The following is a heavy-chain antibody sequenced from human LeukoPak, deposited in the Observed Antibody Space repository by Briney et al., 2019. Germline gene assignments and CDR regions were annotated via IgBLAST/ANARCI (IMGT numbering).Heavy chain of an antibody. D-gene: IGHD3-10*01. Sequence: GGSLRLSCAASKFTFSSFSMSWVRQAPGKGLEWVSAISGSGGSTYYADSVKGRFTISRDNSKNTLFLQMNSLRAEDTGVYYCARGPPYGSGKFGPSDYWGQGTLVTVSS. CDR1: KFTFSSFS. CDR3: ARGPPYGSGKFGPSDY. CDR2: ISGSGGST. J-gene: IGHJ4*02. V-gene: IGHV3-23*01.